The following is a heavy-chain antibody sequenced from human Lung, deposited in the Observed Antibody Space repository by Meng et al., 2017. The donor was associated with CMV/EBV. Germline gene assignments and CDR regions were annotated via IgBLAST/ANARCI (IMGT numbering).Heavy chain of an antibody. D-gene: IGHD6-19*01. J-gene: IGHJ4*02. V-gene: IGHV4-4*02. CDR1: GGSISSRHW. CDR3: ASFPPPGKQWLVTDY. Sequence: QVQLQESGPGLVEPSGTLSLTCAVSGGSISSRHWWRWVRQPPGKGLEWIGEIYHSGSTNYNPSLKSRVTISVDKSKNQFSLKLSSVTAADTAVYYCASFPPPGKQWLVTDYWGQGTLVTVSS. CDR2: IYHSGST.